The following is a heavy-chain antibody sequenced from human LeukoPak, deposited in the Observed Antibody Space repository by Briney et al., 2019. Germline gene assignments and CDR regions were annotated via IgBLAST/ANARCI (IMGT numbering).Heavy chain of an antibody. Sequence: PGGSLRLSCAASGFTVSNNYMSWVRQAPGKGLDWVSVIYSGGSTYYADSVKGRFTISRDNFKNTLYLQMNSLRAEDTAVYYCARNYRAAPPAYFDYWGQGTLVTVSS. J-gene: IGHJ4*02. CDR3: ARNYRAAPPAYFDY. D-gene: IGHD3-16*02. V-gene: IGHV3-66*01. CDR2: IYSGGST. CDR1: GFTVSNNY.